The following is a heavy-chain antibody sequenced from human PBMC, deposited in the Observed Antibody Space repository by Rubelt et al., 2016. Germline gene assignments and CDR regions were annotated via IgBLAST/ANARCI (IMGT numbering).Heavy chain of an antibody. V-gene: IGHV4-34*01. D-gene: IGHD5-18*01. CDR3: ARDSYSYGLYGMDV. Sequence: PGKGLERIGEINHSGSTNYNPSLKSRVTISVDTSKNQFSLKLSSVTAADTAVYYCARDSYSYGLYGMDVWGQGTTVTVSS. J-gene: IGHJ6*02. CDR2: INHSGST.